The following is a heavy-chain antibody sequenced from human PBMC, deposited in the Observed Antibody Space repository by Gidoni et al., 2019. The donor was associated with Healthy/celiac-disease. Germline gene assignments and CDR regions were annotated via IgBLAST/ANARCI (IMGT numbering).Heavy chain of an antibody. J-gene: IGHJ4*02. CDR1: GFPFSSYG. Sequence: QVQLVESGGGVVQPGRSLRLSCASSGFPFSSYGMHWVRQAPGKGLEWVAVISYDGSNKYYADSVKGRFTISRDNSKNTLYLQMNSLRAEDTAVYYCARDGDSSGWFEYFDYWGQGTLVTVSS. D-gene: IGHD6-19*01. V-gene: IGHV3-30*03. CDR3: ARDGDSSGWFEYFDY. CDR2: ISYDGSNK.